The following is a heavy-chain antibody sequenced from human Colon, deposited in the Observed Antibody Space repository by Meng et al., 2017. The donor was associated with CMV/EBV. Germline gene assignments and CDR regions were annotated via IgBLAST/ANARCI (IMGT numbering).Heavy chain of an antibody. V-gene: IGHV1-8*01. CDR1: GYTFTSYD. Sequence: ASVKVSCKASGYTFTSYDINWVRQATGQGLEWMGWMNPNSGNTGYAQKFQGRVTMTRNTSISTAYMELSSLRSEDTAVYYCARRPGSLGQFDYWGQGTLVTVSS. CDR2: MNPNSGNT. CDR3: ARRPGSLGQFDY. J-gene: IGHJ4*02. D-gene: IGHD3-10*01.